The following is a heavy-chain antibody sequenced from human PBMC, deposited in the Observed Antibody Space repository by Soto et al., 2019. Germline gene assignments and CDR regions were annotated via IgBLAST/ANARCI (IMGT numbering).Heavy chain of an antibody. CDR3: ATYSSSSLSAFDV. CDR2: IKSQSDGGTT. Sequence: GGSLRLSCAASGFTFSNVWMTWVRQAPGKGLEWVGRIKSQSDGGTTNYAAPVKGRFTISRDDSENTLSLQMNGLKSEDTAVYYCATYSSSSLSAFDVWGQGTLVTVSS. V-gene: IGHV3-15*01. D-gene: IGHD6-6*01. CDR1: GFTFSNVW. J-gene: IGHJ3*01.